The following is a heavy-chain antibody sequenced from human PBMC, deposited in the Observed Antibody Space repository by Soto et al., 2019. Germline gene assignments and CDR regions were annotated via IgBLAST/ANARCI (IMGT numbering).Heavy chain of an antibody. CDR1: GFTFSSYA. Sequence: GGSLRLSCAASGFTFSSYAMSWVRQAPGKGLEWVSAISGSGGSTYYADSVKGRFTISRDNSKNTLYLQMNSLRAEDTAVYYCAKDPDDCSGGSCYSSFDYWGQGTLVTVSS. CDR2: ISGSGGST. V-gene: IGHV3-23*01. D-gene: IGHD2-15*01. J-gene: IGHJ4*02. CDR3: AKDPDDCSGGSCYSSFDY.